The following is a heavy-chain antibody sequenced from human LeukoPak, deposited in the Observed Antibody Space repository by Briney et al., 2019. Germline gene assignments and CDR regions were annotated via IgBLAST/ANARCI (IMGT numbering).Heavy chain of an antibody. D-gene: IGHD3-22*01. CDR3: ARESRPPGDYYDSSGYKAFDI. V-gene: IGHV4-59*01. Sequence: PSETLSLTCTVSGGSISSYYWSWIRQPPGKGLEWIGYIYYSGSTNYNPSLKSRVTISVDTSKNQFSLKLSSVTAADTAVYYCARESRPPGDYYDSSGYKAFDIWGQGTMVTVSS. CDR2: IYYSGST. J-gene: IGHJ3*02. CDR1: GGSISSYY.